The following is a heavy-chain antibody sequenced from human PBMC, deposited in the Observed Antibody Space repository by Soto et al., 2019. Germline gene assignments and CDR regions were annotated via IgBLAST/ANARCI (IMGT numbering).Heavy chain of an antibody. CDR2: IYYSGTT. J-gene: IGHJ5*02. V-gene: IGHV4-59*08. CDR3: ARLGEYYQSLDP. CDR1: GGSISPYY. Sequence: QVQLQESGPGLVKPSETLSLTCTVSGGSISPYYWAWIRQSPGKALEWIGYIYYSGTTSYNPSLKSRVTLSLETSKSQFSLRLSSVTASDTAVYYCARLGEYYQSLDPWGQGTLVTVSS. D-gene: IGHD2-2*01.